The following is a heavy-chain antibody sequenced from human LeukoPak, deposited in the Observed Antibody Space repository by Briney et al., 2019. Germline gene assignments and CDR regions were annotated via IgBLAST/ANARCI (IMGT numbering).Heavy chain of an antibody. J-gene: IGHJ4*02. D-gene: IGHD5-18*01. V-gene: IGHV1-2*06. CDR3: ARVGGGYSYGWVY. CDR1: GYTFTSYG. Sequence: GASVKVSCKASGYTFTSYGISWVRQAPGQGLEWMGRINPNSGGTNYAQKFQGRVTMTRDTSISTAYMELSRLRSDDTAVYYCARVGGGYSYGWVYWGQGTLVTVSS. CDR2: INPNSGGT.